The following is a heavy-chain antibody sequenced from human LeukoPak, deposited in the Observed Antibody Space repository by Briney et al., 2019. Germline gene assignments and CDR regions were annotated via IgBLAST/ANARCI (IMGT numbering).Heavy chain of an antibody. J-gene: IGHJ5*02. D-gene: IGHD2/OR15-2a*01. CDR2: IYYSGST. Sequence: SETLSLTCTVSGGSISSSSYYWGWIRQPPGKGLEWIGSIYYSGSTYYSPSLKSRVTISVDTSKNQFSLKLSSVTAADTAVYYCARHPRIRLLSRGSSWFDPWGQGTLVTVSS. V-gene: IGHV4-39*01. CDR1: GGSISSSSYY. CDR3: ARHPRIRLLSRGSSWFDP.